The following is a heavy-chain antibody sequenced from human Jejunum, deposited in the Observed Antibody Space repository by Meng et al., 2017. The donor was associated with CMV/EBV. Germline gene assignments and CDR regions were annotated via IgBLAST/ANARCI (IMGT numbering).Heavy chain of an antibody. CDR1: GLTFSTFW. V-gene: IGHV3-7*03. CDR3: AKSTANTWSTFDS. J-gene: IGHJ4*02. Sequence: SGLTFSTFWMSWFRQAPGKGLEWVAHIKQDGSAKYYVDSVRGRFTISKDSAENTLYLQMNSLRAEDTAVYYCAKSTANTWSTFDSWGQGTLVTVSS. CDR2: IKQDGSAK. D-gene: IGHD2-8*02.